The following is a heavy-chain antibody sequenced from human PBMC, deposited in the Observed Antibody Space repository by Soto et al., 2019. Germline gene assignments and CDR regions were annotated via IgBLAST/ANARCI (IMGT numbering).Heavy chain of an antibody. Sequence: QVQLVQSGAEVKRPGASVKICCKASGDTFSSYYMHWVRQAPGHGLEWMGIINPSGGNTAYAQKFQGRVIMTGDTSTSTVYMELGSLPSDDTAVYFCARGVFGRVFDFWGQGTLVTVSS. CDR1: GDTFSSYY. CDR3: ARGVFGRVFDF. V-gene: IGHV1-46*01. D-gene: IGHD3-10*02. J-gene: IGHJ4*02. CDR2: INPSGGNT.